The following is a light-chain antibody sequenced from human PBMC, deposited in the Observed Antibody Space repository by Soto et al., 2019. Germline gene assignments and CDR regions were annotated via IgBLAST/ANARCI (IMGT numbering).Light chain of an antibody. V-gene: IGKV3-20*01. J-gene: IGKJ4*01. CDR1: QSFGSSY. CDR3: QQFGVSPLT. CDR2: GTS. Sequence: EAVLTQSPGTLSLSPGERATLSCRASQSFGSSYLAWYQQKPGQPPRLLIYGTSSRATGIPDRFSGSGSGTDFTLTISRLEPEDFAVYFCQQFGVSPLTFGGGTRVE.